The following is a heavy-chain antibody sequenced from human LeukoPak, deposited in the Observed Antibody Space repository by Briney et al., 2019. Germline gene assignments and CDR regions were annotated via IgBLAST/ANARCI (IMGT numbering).Heavy chain of an antibody. CDR1: GGSISGYY. J-gene: IGHJ4*02. Sequence: PSETLSLTCTVSGGSISGYYWSWIRQPPGRGLEWTGYIYYSGGTNYNPSLKSRVTISADTSKNQFSLKLSYVTAADTAVYYCARHWGIRSSWYLDYWGQGTLVTVSS. CDR2: IYYSGGT. D-gene: IGHD6-13*01. CDR3: ARHWGIRSSWYLDY. V-gene: IGHV4-59*08.